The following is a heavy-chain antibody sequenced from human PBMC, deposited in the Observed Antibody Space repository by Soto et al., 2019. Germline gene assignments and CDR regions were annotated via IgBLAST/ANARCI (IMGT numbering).Heavy chain of an antibody. J-gene: IGHJ6*02. CDR2: ISSSGSTI. V-gene: IGHV3-48*03. Sequence: EVQLVESGGSLVQPGGSLRLSCAASGFTFSSYEMNWVRQAPGKGLEWVSYISSSGSTIYYADSVKGRFTISRDNTKNSLYLQMNSLRAEDTAFYYCARDSPSGLYVRYYYYYGMDVWGQGTTVTVSS. CDR3: ARDSPSGLYVRYYYYYGMDV. CDR1: GFTFSSYE. D-gene: IGHD6-19*01.